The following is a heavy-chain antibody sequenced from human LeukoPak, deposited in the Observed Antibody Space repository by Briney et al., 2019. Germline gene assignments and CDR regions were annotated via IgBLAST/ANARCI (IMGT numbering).Heavy chain of an antibody. D-gene: IGHD3-22*01. J-gene: IGHJ4*02. CDR2: ISYDGSNK. V-gene: IGHV3-30*04. CDR3: ARDFHYYDSSGYYPNY. CDR1: GFTFSSYT. Sequence: GGSLRLSCPASGFTFSSYTMHWVRQAPGKGLEWVAVISYDGSNKYYADSVKGRFTISRDISKNTLYLQMNSLRAEDTAVYYCARDFHYYDSSGYYPNYWGQGTLVTVSS.